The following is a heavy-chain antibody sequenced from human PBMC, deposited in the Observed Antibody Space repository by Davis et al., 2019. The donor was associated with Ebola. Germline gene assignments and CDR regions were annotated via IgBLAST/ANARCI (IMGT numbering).Heavy chain of an antibody. V-gene: IGHV1-58*02. CDR2: IVVGSGNT. CDR3: ARARGGTEYDAFDI. D-gene: IGHD2-8*02. J-gene: IGHJ3*02. CDR1: GFTFTSSA. Sequence: SVKVSCKASGFTFTSSAMQWVRQARGQRLEWIGWIVVGSGNTNYAQKFQERVTITRDMSTSTAYMELSSLRSDDTAVYYCARARGGTEYDAFDIWGQGTMVTVSS.